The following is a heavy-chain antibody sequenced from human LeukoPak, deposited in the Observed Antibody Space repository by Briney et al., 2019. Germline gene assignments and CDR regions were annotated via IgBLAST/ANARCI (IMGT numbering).Heavy chain of an antibody. CDR1: GFTFTNYW. V-gene: IGHV3-7*01. Sequence: GGPLSLSGAALGFTFTNYWMGWVREAPGRGRGGGAKKGKDRSGKNYVDSVKGRFTISRDNAKNTLYLQMNSLRAEDTAVYYCARDRRFGESSYGMDVWGQGTTVTVSS. J-gene: IGHJ6*02. D-gene: IGHD3-10*01. CDR2: KGKDRSGK. CDR3: ARDRRFGESSYGMDV.